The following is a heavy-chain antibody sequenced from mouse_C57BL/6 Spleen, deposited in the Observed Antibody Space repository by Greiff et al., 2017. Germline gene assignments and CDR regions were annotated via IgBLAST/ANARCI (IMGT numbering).Heavy chain of an antibody. CDR3: ARSITGPWFAY. V-gene: IGHV1-54*01. D-gene: IGHD1-1*01. Sequence: VQLQQFGAELVRPGTSVKVSCKASGYAFTNYLIEWVKQRPGQGLEWIGVINPGSGGTNYNEKFKGKATLTADKSSSTAYMQLSSLTSEDSAVYFCARSITGPWFAYWGQGTLVTVSA. CDR1: GYAFTNYL. CDR2: INPGSGGT. J-gene: IGHJ3*01.